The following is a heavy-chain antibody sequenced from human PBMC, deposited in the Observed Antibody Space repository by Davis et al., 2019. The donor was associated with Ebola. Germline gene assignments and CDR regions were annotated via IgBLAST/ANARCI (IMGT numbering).Heavy chain of an antibody. CDR3: ATERWLKHSDSWSGFSDW. Sequence: PGGSLRLSCAASGFTFSSYAMSWVRQAPGKGLEWVADMRGDGQSQYYVDSVKGRFTISRDKAKNSAFLQMNSLRVEDTAIYYCATERWLKHSDSWSGFSDWWGQGTLVTVSS. CDR2: MRGDGQSQ. J-gene: IGHJ4*02. V-gene: IGHV3-7*03. CDR1: GFTFSSYA. D-gene: IGHD3-3*01.